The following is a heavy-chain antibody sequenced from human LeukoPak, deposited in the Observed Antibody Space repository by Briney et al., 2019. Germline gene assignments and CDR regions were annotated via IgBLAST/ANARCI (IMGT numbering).Heavy chain of an antibody. V-gene: IGHV3-43D*04. CDR3: AKDGLFGVVTPYYYYYMDV. CDR2: ISWDGGST. CDR1: GFTFDDYA. D-gene: IGHD3-3*01. J-gene: IGHJ6*03. Sequence: GGSLRLSCAASGFTFDDYAMHWVRQAPGKGLEWVSLISWDGGSTYYADSVKGRFTISRDNSKNSLYLQMNSLRAEDAALYYCAKDGLFGVVTPYYYYYMDVWGKGTTVTVSS.